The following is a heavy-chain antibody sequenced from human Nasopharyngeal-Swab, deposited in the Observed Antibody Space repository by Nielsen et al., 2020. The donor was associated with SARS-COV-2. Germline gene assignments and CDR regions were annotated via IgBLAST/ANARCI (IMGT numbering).Heavy chain of an antibody. Sequence: GESLKISCAASGYTFSSYWMHWVRQAPGKGLVWVSRIDNYGSITDYADSVKGRFTISRDNAKNSVFLQMNRLRSEDTAVYYCARESVVTGTDDAPDIWGRGTMVTVSS. D-gene: IGHD2-21*02. V-gene: IGHV3-74*01. CDR3: ARESVVTGTDDAPDI. CDR2: IDNYGSIT. CDR1: GYTFSSYW. J-gene: IGHJ3*02.